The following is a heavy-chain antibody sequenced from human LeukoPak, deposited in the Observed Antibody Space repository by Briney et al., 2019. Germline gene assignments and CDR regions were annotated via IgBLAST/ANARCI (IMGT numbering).Heavy chain of an antibody. V-gene: IGHV4-59*08. J-gene: IGHJ4*02. CDR3: ARGGWSVDY. D-gene: IGHD6-19*01. CDR1: GGSMSSYY. CDR2: IYCNGKT. Sequence: PSETLSLTCTVSGGSMSSYYWSWIRQPPGKGLEWIGYIYCNGKTNYSPSLNSRVTISVDTSRNQFSLKLNPVTAADTAVYYCARGGWSVDYWGQGTLVTVSS.